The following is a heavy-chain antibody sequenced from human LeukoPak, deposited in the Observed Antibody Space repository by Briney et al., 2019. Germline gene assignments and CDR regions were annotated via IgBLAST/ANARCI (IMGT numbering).Heavy chain of an antibody. Sequence: GGSLRLSCAASGFTVSSNYMSWVRQAPGKGLEWVSVIYSGGSTYYADSVKGRFTISRDNSKNTLYLQMSSLRAEDTAVYYCASYCSGGSCSSFDIWGQGTMVTVSS. CDR1: GFTVSSNY. V-gene: IGHV3-53*01. CDR3: ASYCSGGSCSSFDI. J-gene: IGHJ3*02. CDR2: IYSGGST. D-gene: IGHD2-15*01.